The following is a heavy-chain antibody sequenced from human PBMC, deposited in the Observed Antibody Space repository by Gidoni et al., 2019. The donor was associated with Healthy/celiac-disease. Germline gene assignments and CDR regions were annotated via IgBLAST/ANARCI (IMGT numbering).Heavy chain of an antibody. D-gene: IGHD6-6*01. V-gene: IGHV4-31*03. J-gene: IGHJ3*02. CDR2: IYYRGST. CDR3: ARVDSPLGSSSFNAFDI. Sequence: QVQLQESGPGLVKPSQTLSLTCTVAGGSIISGGYYWSCIRQHPGKGLEWIGYIYYRGSTYHNPSLKSRVTISVDTSKNQFSLKLSSVTAADTAVCYCARVDSPLGSSSFNAFDIWGQGTMVTVSS. CDR1: GGSIISGGYY.